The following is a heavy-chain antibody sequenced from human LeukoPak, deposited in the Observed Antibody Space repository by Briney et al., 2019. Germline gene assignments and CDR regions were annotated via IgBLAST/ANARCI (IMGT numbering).Heavy chain of an antibody. Sequence: ASVKVSCKASGGTFSTYVISWVRQAPGQGLEWMGWINPNSGGTNYAQKFQGRVTMTRDTSISTAYMELSRLRSDDTAVYYCARGYCSGGSCYPGDDAFDIWGQGTMVTVSS. D-gene: IGHD2-15*01. CDR3: ARGYCSGGSCYPGDDAFDI. CDR1: GGTFSTYV. V-gene: IGHV1-2*02. CDR2: INPNSGGT. J-gene: IGHJ3*02.